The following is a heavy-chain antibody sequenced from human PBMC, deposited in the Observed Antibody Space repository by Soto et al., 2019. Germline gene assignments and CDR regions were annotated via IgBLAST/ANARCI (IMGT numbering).Heavy chain of an antibody. J-gene: IGHJ4*02. CDR2: ISSNSDTT. CDR3: ARLPKGSLVTA. CDR1: GFRFSDHS. D-gene: IGHD2-21*02. Sequence: LVESGGDLVYPGGSLRLSCVASGFRFSDHSMNWVLQAPGKGLQWISYISSNSDTTYYADSVKGRFTVSRDNAKNALFLQMNSLRDDDTATYYCARLPKGSLVTAWGQGARVTVSS. V-gene: IGHV3-48*02.